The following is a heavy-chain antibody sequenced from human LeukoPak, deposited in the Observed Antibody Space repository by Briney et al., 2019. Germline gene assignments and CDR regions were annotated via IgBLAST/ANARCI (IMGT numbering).Heavy chain of an antibody. CDR1: GGSISSYY. V-gene: IGHV4-59*01. D-gene: IGHD3-22*01. CDR2: IYYSGST. CDR3: ARDAPYYDSSGYYTAFDY. Sequence: SETLSLTCTVSGGSISSYYWSWIRQPPGKGLEWIGYIYYSGSTNYNPSLKSRVTISVDTSKNQFSLKLSSVTAADTAVYYCARDAPYYDSSGYYTAFDYWGQGTLVTVSS. J-gene: IGHJ4*02.